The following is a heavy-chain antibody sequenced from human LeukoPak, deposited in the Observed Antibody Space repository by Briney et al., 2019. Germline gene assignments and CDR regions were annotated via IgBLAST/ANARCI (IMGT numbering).Heavy chain of an antibody. CDR3: ARVVGASRPFDY. J-gene: IGHJ4*02. V-gene: IGHV3-11*06. CDR2: INIGGTNT. Sequence: GGSLRLSCAASGFTFNDYYMSWIRQAPGKGLEWLSYINIGGTNTHYADSVKGRFTISRDNAKNSLYLQMNSLRAEDTAVYYCARVVGASRPFDYWGQGTLVTVSS. CDR1: GFTFNDYY. D-gene: IGHD1-26*01.